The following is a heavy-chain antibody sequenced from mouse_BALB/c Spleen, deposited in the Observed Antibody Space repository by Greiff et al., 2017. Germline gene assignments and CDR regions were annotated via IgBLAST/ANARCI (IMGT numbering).Heavy chain of an antibody. CDR3: TRGYDDAMDY. CDR1: GYTFTSYW. Sequence: QVQLQQSGAELVKPGASVKLSCKASGYTFTSYWMHWVKQRPGQGLEWIGEINPSNGRTNYNEKFKSKATLTIDKSSSTAYMQLSSLTSEDSAVYYCTRGYDDAMDYWGQGTSVTVSS. D-gene: IGHD2-14*01. J-gene: IGHJ4*01. V-gene: IGHV1S81*02. CDR2: INPSNGRT.